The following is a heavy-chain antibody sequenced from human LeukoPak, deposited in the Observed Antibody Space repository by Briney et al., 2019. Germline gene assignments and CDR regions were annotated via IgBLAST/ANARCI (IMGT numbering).Heavy chain of an antibody. Sequence: SETLSLTCAVSGGSISSGGYYWSWIRQPPGKGLEWIGYIYYSGSTNYNPSLKSRVTISVDTSKNQFSLKLSSVTVADTAVYYCARDSHYYDSSGYYYFDYWGQGTLVTVSS. CDR2: IYYSGST. CDR3: ARDSHYYDSSGYYYFDY. J-gene: IGHJ4*02. D-gene: IGHD3-22*01. CDR1: GGSISSGGYY. V-gene: IGHV4-61*08.